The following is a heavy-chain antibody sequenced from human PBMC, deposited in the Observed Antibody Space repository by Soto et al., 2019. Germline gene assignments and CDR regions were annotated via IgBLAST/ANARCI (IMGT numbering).Heavy chain of an antibody. V-gene: IGHV4-31*03. Sequence: SETLSLTCTVSGGSIISCGYYWSLIRQHPGKGLEWIGYIYYSGSTYYNPSLKSRVTISVDTSKNQFSLKLSSVTAADTAVYYCARDQLDPAYYYNDMDVWREGTTVLVSS. D-gene: IGHD6-13*01. CDR1: GGSIISCGYY. CDR3: ARDQLDPAYYYNDMDV. CDR2: IYYSGST. J-gene: IGHJ6*03.